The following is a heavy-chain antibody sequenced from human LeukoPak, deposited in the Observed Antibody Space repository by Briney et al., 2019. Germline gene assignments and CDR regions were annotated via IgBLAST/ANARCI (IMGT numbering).Heavy chain of an antibody. CDR3: AAVGATTAFDY. Sequence: SETLSLTCTVSGGSISRYYWSWIRQPPGKGLEWIGYIYYSGSTNYNPSLKSRVTISQDTSKNQFSLKLSSVTAADTAVYYCAAVGATTAFDYWGQGTLVTVSS. CDR2: IYYSGST. CDR1: GGSISRYY. D-gene: IGHD1-26*01. V-gene: IGHV4-59*08. J-gene: IGHJ4*02.